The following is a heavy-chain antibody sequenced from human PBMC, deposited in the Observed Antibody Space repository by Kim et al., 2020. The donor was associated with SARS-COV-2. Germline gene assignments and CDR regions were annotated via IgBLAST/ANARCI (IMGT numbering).Heavy chain of an antibody. CDR3: ARGDRGYCSGGSCYFDY. Sequence: SETLSLTCAVYGGSFSGYYWSWIRQPPGKGLEWIGEINHSGSTNYNPSLKSRVTISVDTSKNQFSLKLSSVTAADTAVYYCARGDRGYCSGGSCYFDYWGQGTLVTVSS. CDR2: INHSGST. D-gene: IGHD2-15*01. V-gene: IGHV4-34*01. J-gene: IGHJ4*02. CDR1: GGSFSGYY.